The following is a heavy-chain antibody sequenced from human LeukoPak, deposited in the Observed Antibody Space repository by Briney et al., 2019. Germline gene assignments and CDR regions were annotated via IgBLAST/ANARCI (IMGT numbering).Heavy chain of an antibody. CDR2: FYNGGST. CDR1: GFTVSSNH. D-gene: IGHD6-19*01. J-gene: IGHJ4*02. V-gene: IGHV3-66*01. CDR3: ARASQWLAFDD. Sequence: GGSLRLSCAASGFTVSSNHMSWVCQAPGKGLEWVSVFYNGGSTNYADSVKGRFTISSDNSKNTLYLQMNSLRVEDTAVYFCARASQWLAFDDWGQGTLVTVSS.